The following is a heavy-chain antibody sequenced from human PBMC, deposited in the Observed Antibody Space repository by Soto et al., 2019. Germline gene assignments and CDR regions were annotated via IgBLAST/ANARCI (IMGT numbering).Heavy chain of an antibody. J-gene: IGHJ4*02. CDR2: ISAHNGTT. Sequence: QAHLVQSGPEVKKPGASVKVSCKGSGYIFTSYGIAWVRQAPGQGLEWMGWISAHNGTTEYAQKFQGRVTVTRDTSTSTAYLELRSLRSDDTALYYCARGSYGDYWGQGALVTVS. D-gene: IGHD1-26*01. CDR1: GYIFTSYG. CDR3: ARGSYGDY. V-gene: IGHV1-18*01.